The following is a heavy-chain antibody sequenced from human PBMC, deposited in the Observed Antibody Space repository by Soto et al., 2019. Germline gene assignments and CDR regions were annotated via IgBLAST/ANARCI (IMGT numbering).Heavy chain of an antibody. CDR2: ISAYNGNT. D-gene: IGHD3-10*01. V-gene: IGHV1-18*04. J-gene: IGHJ6*02. Sequence: ASVKVSCKASGYTFTSYGISWVRQAPGQGLEWMGWISAYNGNTNYAQKLQGRVTMTTDTSTSTAYMELRSLRSDDTAVYYCARDIPLLWFGELLYDYYYGMDVWGQGTTVTVSS. CDR1: GYTFTSYG. CDR3: ARDIPLLWFGELLYDYYYGMDV.